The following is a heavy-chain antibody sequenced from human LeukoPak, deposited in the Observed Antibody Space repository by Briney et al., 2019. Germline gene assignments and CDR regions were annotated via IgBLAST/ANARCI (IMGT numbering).Heavy chain of an antibody. Sequence: ASVKVSCKASGYTFTSYAIHWVRQAPGQRLEWMGWISAGNGNTRYSQKYQGRVTITRDTSTSTAYMELRSLRSDDTAVYYCAREGVQLERRFDPWGQGTLVTVSS. V-gene: IGHV1-3*01. J-gene: IGHJ5*02. CDR3: AREGVQLERRFDP. CDR1: GYTFTSYA. D-gene: IGHD1-1*01. CDR2: ISAGNGNT.